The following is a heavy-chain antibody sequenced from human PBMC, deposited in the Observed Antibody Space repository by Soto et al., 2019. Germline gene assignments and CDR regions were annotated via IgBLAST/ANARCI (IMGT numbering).Heavy chain of an antibody. J-gene: IGHJ4*02. CDR3: ARASMRTLEY. D-gene: IGHD6-6*01. Sequence: EVQLVESGGGLVQPGGSLRLSCAASGFTFSNYWMYWVRQAPAKGLVWASRINTDGSGTNYADSVKGRFTISRDNAKNTLYLQINSLRAEDTAVYYCARASMRTLEYWGQGTLVTVSS. CDR2: INTDGSGT. CDR1: GFTFSNYW. V-gene: IGHV3-74*01.